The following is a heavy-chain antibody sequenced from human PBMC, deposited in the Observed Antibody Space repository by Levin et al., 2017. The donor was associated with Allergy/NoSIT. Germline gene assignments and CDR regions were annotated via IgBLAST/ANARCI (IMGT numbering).Heavy chain of an antibody. Sequence: LSLTCAASGFTFSSYAMSWVRQAPGKGLEWVSTISSSGGDTSYADSVKGRFTISRDNSKNTVYLQMNSLRAEDTAVYYCAKTRYCSGGSCYGGFDYWGQGTLVTVSS. J-gene: IGHJ4*02. CDR2: ISSSGGDT. D-gene: IGHD2-15*01. CDR1: GFTFSSYA. V-gene: IGHV3-23*01. CDR3: AKTRYCSGGSCYGGFDY.